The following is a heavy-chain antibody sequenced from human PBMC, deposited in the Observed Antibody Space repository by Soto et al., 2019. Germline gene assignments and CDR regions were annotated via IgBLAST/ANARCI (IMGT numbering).Heavy chain of an antibody. CDR3: ARDQAAAAGMDV. CDR1: GGSISSGGYY. V-gene: IGHV4-31*03. J-gene: IGHJ6*02. D-gene: IGHD6-13*01. Sequence: QVQLQESGPGLVKPSQTLSLTCTVSGGSISSGGYYWSWIRQHPGKGLEWIGYIYYSGSTYYNPSLKGRVTISVDTSKNQCSLKLSSVTAADTAVYYCARDQAAAAGMDVWGQGNTVTVSS. CDR2: IYYSGST.